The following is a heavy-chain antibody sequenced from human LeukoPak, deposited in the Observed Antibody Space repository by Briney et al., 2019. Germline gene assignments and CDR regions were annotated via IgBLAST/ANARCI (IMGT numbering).Heavy chain of an antibody. CDR1: GASISSGGYY. Sequence: SETLSLTCTVSGASISSGGYYWSWLRQHPGKGLEWIGYIYYSGSTYYHPSLKSRITISVDTSKNQFSLKLSSVTAADTAVYYCARESRGTTNWFDPWGQGTLVTVSS. D-gene: IGHD1-7*01. V-gene: IGHV4-31*03. CDR2: IYYSGST. J-gene: IGHJ5*02. CDR3: ARESRGTTNWFDP.